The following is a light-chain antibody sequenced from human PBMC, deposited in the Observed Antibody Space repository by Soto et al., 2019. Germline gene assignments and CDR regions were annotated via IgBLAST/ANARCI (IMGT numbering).Light chain of an antibody. CDR3: HQYNNWPPMWT. CDR1: QSVSSN. CDR2: GAS. Sequence: EIVMTQSPATLSVSPGERATLSCRASQSVSSNLAWYQQKPGQAPRLLIYGASTRATGIPARFSGSGSGTEITLSVSSMQSEEVAVYSYHQYNNWPPMWTFCQGTKVDIK. V-gene: IGKV3-15*01. J-gene: IGKJ1*01.